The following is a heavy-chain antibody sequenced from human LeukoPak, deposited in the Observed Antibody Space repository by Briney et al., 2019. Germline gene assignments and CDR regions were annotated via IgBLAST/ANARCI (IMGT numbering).Heavy chain of an antibody. V-gene: IGHV3-30-3*01. CDR3: ASLTISKQQLGTFDY. CDR2: ISYDGSNK. CDR1: GFTFSSYA. J-gene: IGHJ4*02. D-gene: IGHD6-13*01. Sequence: GGSLRLSCAASGFTFSSYAMHWVRQAPGKGLEWVAVISYDGSNKYYADSVKGRFTISRDNSKNTLYLQMNSLRAEDTAVYYCASLTISKQQLGTFDYWGQGTLVTVSS.